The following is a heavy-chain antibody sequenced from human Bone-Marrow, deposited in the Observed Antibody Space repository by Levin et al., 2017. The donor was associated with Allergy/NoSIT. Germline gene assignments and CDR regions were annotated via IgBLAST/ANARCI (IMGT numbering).Heavy chain of an antibody. CDR1: GFTFSSYA. Sequence: GESLKISCAASGFTFSSYAMHWVRQAPGKGLQWVALISYDARNKYDTDSVKGRFTISRDNSKNTLYLQMNSLRPGDTAVYYRARDFQQGGSLYYGLDVWGQGTTVTVSS. V-gene: IGHV3-30*04. J-gene: IGHJ6*02. D-gene: IGHD3-16*01. CDR3: ARDFQQGGSLYYGLDV. CDR2: ISYDARNK.